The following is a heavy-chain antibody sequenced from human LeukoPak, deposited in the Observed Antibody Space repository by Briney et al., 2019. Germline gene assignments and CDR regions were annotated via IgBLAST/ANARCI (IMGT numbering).Heavy chain of an antibody. Sequence: PGASLRLSCAASGFTFSIFAMSGLRQSPGKGLEGGAAISGGGGTTHYASDEDSVKGRFTISRANSKNTLFLQMNSLRAEDTAVYYCAKFFDILTGYFDYWGQGTLVTVSS. CDR3: AKFFDILTGYFDY. J-gene: IGHJ4*02. V-gene: IGHV3-23*01. CDR1: GFTFSIFA. D-gene: IGHD3-9*01. CDR2: ISGGGGTT.